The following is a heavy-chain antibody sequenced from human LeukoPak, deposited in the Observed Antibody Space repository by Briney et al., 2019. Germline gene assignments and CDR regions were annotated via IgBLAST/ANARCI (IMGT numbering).Heavy chain of an antibody. CDR3: AKGLSTSYYSDFDS. J-gene: IGHJ4*02. Sequence: PGGSLRLSCAASGFTFSSYEMNWVRQAPGRGLECVSGISGSDRRTFYSDSVKGRFTISRDNSQNTVYLQMTSLRLGDSAVYYCAKGLSTSYYSDFDSWGQGTLVTVSS. CDR1: GFTFSSYE. CDR2: ISGSDRRT. V-gene: IGHV3-23*01. D-gene: IGHD2-2*01.